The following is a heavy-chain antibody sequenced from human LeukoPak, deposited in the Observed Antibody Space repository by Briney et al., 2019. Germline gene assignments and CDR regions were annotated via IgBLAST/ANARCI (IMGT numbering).Heavy chain of an antibody. D-gene: IGHD2-8*01. Sequence: SVKLSFKASGGTFSSYAISWVRHAPGQALEWMGGIIPIFGTANYAQKFQGRVTITTDESTSTAYMELSSLSSEDTAVYYCARKDCTNGVCYFDYWRQRTLVTVSS. CDR1: GGTFSSYA. J-gene: IGHJ4*02. CDR3: ARKDCTNGVCYFDY. CDR2: IIPIFGTA. V-gene: IGHV1-69*05.